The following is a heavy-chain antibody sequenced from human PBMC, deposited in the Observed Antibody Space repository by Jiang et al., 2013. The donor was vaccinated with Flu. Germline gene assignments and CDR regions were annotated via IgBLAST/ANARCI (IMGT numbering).Heavy chain of an antibody. J-gene: IGHJ6*02. D-gene: IGHD6-19*01. CDR3: ATEGGSGWYGGEYYYYYGMDV. V-gene: IGHV1-8*01. CDR1: GYTFTSYD. CDR2: MNPNSGNT. Sequence: VQLVESGAEVKKPGASVKVSCKASGYTFTSYDINWVRQATGQGLEWMGWMNPNSGNTGYAQKFQGRVTMTRNTSISTAYMELSSLRSEDTAVYYCATEGGSGWYGGEYYYYYGMDVWGQGTTVTVSS.